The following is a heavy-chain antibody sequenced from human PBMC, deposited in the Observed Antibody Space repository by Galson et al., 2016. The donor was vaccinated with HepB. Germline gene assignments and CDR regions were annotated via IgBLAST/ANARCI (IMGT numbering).Heavy chain of an antibody. D-gene: IGHD3-16*01. Sequence: SLRLSCAFSGLTFSKYWMHWVRQAPGKGLVWVSRMNPGGSRTDYADSVKGRFTISKDNAKNTLYLQMNSLRAEDTAVYYCAADLGGPDDYWGQGPMVAVSS. J-gene: IGHJ4*02. V-gene: IGHV3-74*01. CDR1: GLTFSKYW. CDR3: AADLGGPDDY. CDR2: MNPGGSRT.